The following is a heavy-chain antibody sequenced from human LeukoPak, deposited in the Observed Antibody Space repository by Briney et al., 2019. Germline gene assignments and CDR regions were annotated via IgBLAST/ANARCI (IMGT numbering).Heavy chain of an antibody. D-gene: IGHD6-19*01. CDR3: ARVTYSSGWPLFDY. CDR2: IYYSGST. CDR1: GGSVSSGSYY. J-gene: IGHJ4*02. Sequence: SETLSLTCTVSGGSVSSGSYYWRWIRQPPGKGLEWIGYIYYSGSTNYNHSLKSRVTISVDTSKTPFSLKLSSVTAADTAVYYCARVTYSSGWPLFDYWGQGTLVTVSS. V-gene: IGHV4-61*01.